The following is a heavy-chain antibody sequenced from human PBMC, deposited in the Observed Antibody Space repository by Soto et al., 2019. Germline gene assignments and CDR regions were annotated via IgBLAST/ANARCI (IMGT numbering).Heavy chain of an antibody. Sequence: SETLSLTCTVSGGSISSYYWSWIRQPPGKGLEWIGYIYYSGSTNYNPSLKSRVTISVDTSKNQFSLKLSSVTAADTAVYYCAFLGRLSGEDWFDPCGQGTLVTVSS. D-gene: IGHD4-17*01. CDR2: IYYSGST. J-gene: IGHJ5*02. V-gene: IGHV4-59*01. CDR3: AFLGRLSGEDWFDP. CDR1: GGSISSYY.